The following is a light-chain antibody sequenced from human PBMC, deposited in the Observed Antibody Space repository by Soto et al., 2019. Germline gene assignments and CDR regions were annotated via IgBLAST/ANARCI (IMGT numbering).Light chain of an antibody. J-gene: IGKJ4*01. CDR3: QKYGSSPLT. Sequence: EIVLTQSPGTLSLSPGERATLSCRASQSVSSSYLAWYQQKPGQAPRLLIYGASSRATGIPARFSGSGSGTDFTLTISRLEPEDLAVYYCQKYGSSPLTFGGGTKVEIK. CDR1: QSVSSSY. V-gene: IGKV3-20*01. CDR2: GAS.